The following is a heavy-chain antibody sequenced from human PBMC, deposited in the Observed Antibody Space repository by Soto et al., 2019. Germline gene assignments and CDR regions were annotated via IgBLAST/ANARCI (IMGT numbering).Heavy chain of an antibody. Sequence: QVQLVESGGGLVKPGGSQRLSCAASGFDFSDYYMSWIRQVPGKGPEWLSQISSSGATIYYVDSVKGRFTVCRNNAQNSLFLQMNSLRAEDTAVYFYARENRTIGYCSTTSCPFDVWGRGSLVTVSS. D-gene: IGHD2-2*01. V-gene: IGHV3-11*01. CDR3: ARENRTIGYCSTTSCPFDV. CDR1: GFDFSDYY. CDR2: ISSSGATI. J-gene: IGHJ4*02.